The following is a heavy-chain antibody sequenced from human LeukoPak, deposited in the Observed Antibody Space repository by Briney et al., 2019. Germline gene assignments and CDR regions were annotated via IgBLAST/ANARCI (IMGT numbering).Heavy chain of an antibody. V-gene: IGHV1-2*06. Sequence: GASVKVSCKASGYTFTGYYMHWVRQAPGLGLEWMGRINPNSGGTNYAQKFQGRVTMTRDTSISTAYMELSRLRSDDTAVYYCARDLVSIAAAETVYWGQGTLVTVSS. CDR3: ARDLVSIAAAETVY. D-gene: IGHD6-13*01. CDR2: INPNSGGT. J-gene: IGHJ4*02. CDR1: GYTFTGYY.